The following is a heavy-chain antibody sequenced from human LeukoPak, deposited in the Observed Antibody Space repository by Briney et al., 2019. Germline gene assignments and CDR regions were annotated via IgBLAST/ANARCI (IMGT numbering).Heavy chain of an antibody. J-gene: IGHJ5*02. CDR2: INHSGST. V-gene: IGHV4-34*01. CDR1: GGSFRGYY. CDR3: ARGARYCSSTSCRRAFDP. D-gene: IGHD2-2*01. Sequence: SETLSLTCANYGGSFRGYYWSWIRQPPAKGLEWIGAINHSGSTNYNPSLKSRVTISVDTSKNQFSLKLSSVTAADTAVYYCARGARYCSSTSCRRAFDPWGQGTLVTVSS.